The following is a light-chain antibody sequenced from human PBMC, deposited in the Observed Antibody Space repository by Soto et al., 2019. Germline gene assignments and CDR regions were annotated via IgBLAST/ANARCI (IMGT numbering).Light chain of an antibody. CDR1: GGDVGAYNL. V-gene: IGLV2-23*01. CDR2: EDK. CDR3: CSYAGTVAYV. J-gene: IGLJ1*01. Sequence: QSALTQPASVSWSPGQSITISCAGTGGDVGAYNLVSWYQQHPGKAPKLIICEDKTRPSGISNRLSGSKSGETASLKIPGLQAEDEADYFCCSYAGTVAYVFGTGTKVTVL.